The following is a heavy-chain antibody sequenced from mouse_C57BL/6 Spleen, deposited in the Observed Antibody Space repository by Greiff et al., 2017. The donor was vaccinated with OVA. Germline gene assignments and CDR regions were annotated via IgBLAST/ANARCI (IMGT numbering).Heavy chain of an antibody. Sequence: QVQLQQPGAELVKPGASVKLSCKASGYTFTSYWMHWVKQRPGPGLEWIGMIHPNSGSTNYNEKFKSKATLTVDKSSSTAYMQLSSLTSEDSAVYYCARSSYDPWYFDVWGTGTTVTVSS. CDR2: IHPNSGST. D-gene: IGHD2-3*01. CDR1: GYTFTSYW. V-gene: IGHV1-64*01. J-gene: IGHJ1*03. CDR3: ARSSYDPWYFDV.